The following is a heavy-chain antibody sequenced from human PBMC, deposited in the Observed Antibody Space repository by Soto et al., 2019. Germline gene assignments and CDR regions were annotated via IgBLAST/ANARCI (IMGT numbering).Heavy chain of an antibody. V-gene: IGHV4-59*08. CDR1: GGSISSYY. Sequence: SETLSLTCTVSGGSISSYYWSWIRQPPGKGLEWIGYIYYSGSTNYNPSLKSRVTISVDTSKNQFSLKLSSVTAADTAVYYCARHTLSGWELDFWGQGTLVTVSS. D-gene: IGHD6-19*01. CDR3: ARHTLSGWELDF. CDR2: IYYSGST. J-gene: IGHJ4*02.